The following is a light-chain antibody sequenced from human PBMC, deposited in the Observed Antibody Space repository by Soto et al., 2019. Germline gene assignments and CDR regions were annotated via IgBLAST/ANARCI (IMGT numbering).Light chain of an antibody. CDR1: SSDVGAYNS. CDR3: SSYTSSSTYV. Sequence: QSALTQPASVSGYPGQSIAISCTGTSSDVGAYNSVSWYQQHPGRAPKLMIHDVSDRPSGVSNRFSGSKSGNTASLTISGLQAEDEADYYCSSYTSSSTYVFGTGTKLTVL. CDR2: DVS. V-gene: IGLV2-14*03. J-gene: IGLJ1*01.